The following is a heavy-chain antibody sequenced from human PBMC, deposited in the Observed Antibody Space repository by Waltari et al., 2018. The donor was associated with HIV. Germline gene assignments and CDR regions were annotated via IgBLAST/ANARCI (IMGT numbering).Heavy chain of an antibody. Sequence: EVQLVESGGTLVRTGGSLRLYCAASGLDFNDAWMSWVRQAPGKGLEWIGRIKSKTDGEATDYLPPVKDRFIISRNDSEAMVYLQMTGLKADDTGVYYCAEYKSGRRVFDSWGQGTQVSVSS. CDR2: IKSKTDGEAT. CDR1: GLDFNDAW. D-gene: IGHD3-3*01. J-gene: IGHJ4*02. CDR3: AEYKSGRRVFDS. V-gene: IGHV3-15*02.